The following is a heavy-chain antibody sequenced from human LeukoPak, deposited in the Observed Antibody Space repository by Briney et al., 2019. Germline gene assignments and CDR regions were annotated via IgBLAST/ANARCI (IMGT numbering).Heavy chain of an antibody. Sequence: GGSLRLSCAASGFTFSNYWMTWVRQASEKGLEWVANIKQDGSEKYYVDSVKGRFTISRDNAKNSLYLEMNSLRAEDTAVYYCARDQLGPGDVWGQGTTVTVSS. CDR3: ARDQLGPGDV. J-gene: IGHJ6*02. CDR1: GFTFSNYW. V-gene: IGHV3-7*03. CDR2: IKQDGSEK. D-gene: IGHD6-13*01.